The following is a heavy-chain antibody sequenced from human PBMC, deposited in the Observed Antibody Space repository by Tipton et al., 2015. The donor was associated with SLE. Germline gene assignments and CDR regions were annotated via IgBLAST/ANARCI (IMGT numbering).Heavy chain of an antibody. CDR3: ARGRDYSSL. D-gene: IGHD3-22*01. V-gene: IGHV3-20*04. CDR2: IYWNGGST. CDR1: GFTFSSYW. Sequence: SLRLSCAASGFTFSSYWMHWVRQAPGKGLEWVSGIYWNGGSTGYADSVKGRFTISRDNAKNSLYLQMNSLRVEDTALYYCARGRDYSSLWGQGTLVTVSS. J-gene: IGHJ4*02.